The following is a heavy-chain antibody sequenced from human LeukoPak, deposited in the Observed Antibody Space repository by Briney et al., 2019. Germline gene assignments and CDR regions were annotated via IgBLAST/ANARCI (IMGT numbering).Heavy chain of an antibody. CDR1: GFTFGTYS. CDR2: ISYDGSNK. D-gene: IGHD6-6*01. CDR3: AKGGPALAARHLYYFDY. J-gene: IGHJ4*02. Sequence: GGSLRLSCAASGFTFGTYSMHWVRQAPGKGLEWVAVISYDGSNKYYADSVKGRFTISRDNSKNTLYLQMNSLRAEDTAVYYCAKGGPALAARHLYYFDYWGQGTLVTVSS. V-gene: IGHV3-30*04.